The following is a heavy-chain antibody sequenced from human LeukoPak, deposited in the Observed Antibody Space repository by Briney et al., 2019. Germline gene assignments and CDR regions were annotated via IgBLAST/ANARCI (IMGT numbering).Heavy chain of an antibody. J-gene: IGHJ4*02. Sequence: SETLSLTCTVSGGSISSYYWSWIRQPPGKGLEWIGYIYYSGSTNYNPSLKSRVTISVDTSKNQFSLKLSSVTAADTAVYYCARRLASYFDYWGQGTLVTVSS. CDR2: IYYSGST. D-gene: IGHD2-15*01. V-gene: IGHV4-59*08. CDR1: GGSISSYY. CDR3: ARRLASYFDY.